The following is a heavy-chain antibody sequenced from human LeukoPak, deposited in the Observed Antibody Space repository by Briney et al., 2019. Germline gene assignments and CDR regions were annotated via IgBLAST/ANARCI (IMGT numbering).Heavy chain of an antibody. J-gene: IGHJ4*02. D-gene: IGHD3-22*01. CDR2: IIPIFGTA. CDR3: PRGEAYYYDSSGYYHRREFDY. CDR1: GGTFSSYA. Sequence: SVKVSCKASGGTFSSYAISWVRQAPGQGLEWMGRIIPIFGTANYAQKFQGRVTITTDESTSTAYMELSSLRSEDTAVYYCPRGEAYYYDSSGYYHRREFDYWGQGTLVTVSS. V-gene: IGHV1-69*05.